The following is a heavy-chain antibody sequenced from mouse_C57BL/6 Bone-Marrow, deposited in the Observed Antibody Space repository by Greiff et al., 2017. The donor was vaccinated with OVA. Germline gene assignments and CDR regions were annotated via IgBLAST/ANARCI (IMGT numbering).Heavy chain of an antibody. J-gene: IGHJ4*01. CDR2: INPYNGGT. CDR3: ARRGGYPFYYAMDY. CDR1: GYTFTDYY. D-gene: IGHD2-2*01. Sequence: VQLQQSGPVLVKPGASVKMSCKASGYTFTDYYMNWVKQSHGKSLEWIGVINPYNGGTSYNQKFKGKATLTVDKSSSTAYMELNSLTSEDSAVYYYARRGGYPFYYAMDYWGQGTSVTVSS. V-gene: IGHV1-19*01.